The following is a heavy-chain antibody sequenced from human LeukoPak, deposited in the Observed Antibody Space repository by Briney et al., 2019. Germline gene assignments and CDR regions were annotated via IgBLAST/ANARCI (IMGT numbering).Heavy chain of an antibody. J-gene: IGHJ6*03. CDR2: ISSSGSTI. Sequence: GGSLRLSCAASGFTFSSYEMNWVRQAPGKGLEWVSYISSSGSTIYYADSVKGRFTISRDDAKNSLYLQMNSLRAEDTAVYYCAKRRGLELLYYYYMDVWGKGTTVTVSS. V-gene: IGHV3-48*03. CDR3: AKRRGLELLYYYYMDV. CDR1: GFTFSSYE. D-gene: IGHD1-7*01.